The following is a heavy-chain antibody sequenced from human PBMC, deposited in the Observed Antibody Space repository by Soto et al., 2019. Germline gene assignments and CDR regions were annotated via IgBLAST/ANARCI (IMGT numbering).Heavy chain of an antibody. D-gene: IGHD3-22*01. J-gene: IGHJ4*02. CDR2: IYSGGST. V-gene: IGHV3-53*01. Sequence: PGGSLRLSCAASGFTVSSNYMSWVRQAPGKGLEWVSVIYSGGSTYYADSVKGRFTISRDNSKNTLYLQMNSLRAEDTAVYYCARAMGDYYDSSGYYYFDYWGQGTLVTVSS. CDR3: ARAMGDYYDSSGYYYFDY. CDR1: GFTVSSNY.